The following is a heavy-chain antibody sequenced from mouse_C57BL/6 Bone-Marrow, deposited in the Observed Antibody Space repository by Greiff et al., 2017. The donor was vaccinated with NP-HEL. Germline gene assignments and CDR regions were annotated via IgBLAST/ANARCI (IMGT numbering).Heavy chain of an antibody. V-gene: IGHV1-76*01. CDR2: IYPGSGNT. J-gene: IGHJ3*01. Sequence: VKLMESGAELVRPGASVKLSCKASGYTFTDYYINWVKQRPGQGLEWIARIYPGSGNTYYNEKFKGKATLTAEKSSSTAYMQLSSLTSEDSAVYFCARGGYPSWFAYWGQGTLVTVSA. D-gene: IGHD2-2*01. CDR3: ARGGYPSWFAY. CDR1: GYTFTDYY.